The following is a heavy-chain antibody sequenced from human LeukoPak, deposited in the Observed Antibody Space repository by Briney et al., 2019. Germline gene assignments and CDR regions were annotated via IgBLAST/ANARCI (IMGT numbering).Heavy chain of an antibody. CDR1: GFTFSSYA. CDR3: AKGYCSSTSCYPYYFDY. V-gene: IGHV3-23*01. J-gene: IGHJ4*02. CDR2: IGGSGGST. Sequence: GGSLGLSCAASGFTFSSYAMSWVRQAPGKGLEWVSAIGGSGGSTYYADSVKGRFTISRDNSKNTLYLQMNSLRAEDTAVYYCAKGYCSSTSCYPYYFDYWGQGTLVTVSS. D-gene: IGHD2-2*01.